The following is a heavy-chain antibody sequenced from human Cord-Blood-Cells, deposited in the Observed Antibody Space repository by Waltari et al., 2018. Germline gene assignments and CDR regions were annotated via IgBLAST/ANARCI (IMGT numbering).Heavy chain of an antibody. J-gene: IGHJ4*02. V-gene: IGHV4-34*01. Sequence: QVQLQQWGAGLLKPSETLSLTCAVYGGSFSGYYWSWIRQPPGKGLEWIGEINHSGSTNYNPSLKSRVTISVDTSKNQFSLKLSSVTAADTAVYYCARVYSGSFLFYYWGQGTLVTVSS. D-gene: IGHD1-26*01. CDR2: INHSGST. CDR3: ARVYSGSFLFYY. CDR1: GGSFSGYY.